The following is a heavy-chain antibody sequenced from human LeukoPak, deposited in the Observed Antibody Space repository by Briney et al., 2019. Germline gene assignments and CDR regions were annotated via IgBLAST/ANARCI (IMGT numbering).Heavy chain of an antibody. Sequence: PSQALSLTCTVSGGSISSGDYYWSWIRQPPGKGLEWIGYIYYSGSTYYNPSLKSRVTISVDTSKNQFSLKLSSVTVADTAVYYCARGRIVVVPAAMKFLGWFDPWGQGTLVTVSS. CDR2: IYYSGST. CDR1: GGSISSGDYY. V-gene: IGHV4-30-4*01. J-gene: IGHJ5*02. D-gene: IGHD2-2*01. CDR3: ARGRIVVVPAAMKFLGWFDP.